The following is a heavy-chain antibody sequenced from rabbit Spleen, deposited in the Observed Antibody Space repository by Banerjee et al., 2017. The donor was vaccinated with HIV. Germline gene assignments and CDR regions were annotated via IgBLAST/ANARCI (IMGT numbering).Heavy chain of an antibody. J-gene: IGHJ4*01. CDR1: GFDFSTYS. CDR2: IVPIFGFT. D-gene: IGHD7-1*01. CDR3: ARFYAGYGDFGYAAM. V-gene: IGHV1S47*01. Sequence: QEQLVESGGGPVQPGGSLKLSCKASGFDFSTYSMSWVRQAPGKGLEWIGYIVPIFGFTYYANWVNGRFTISSHNAQNTLYLQLNSLTAADTATYFCARFYAGYGDFGYAAMWGPGTLVTVS.